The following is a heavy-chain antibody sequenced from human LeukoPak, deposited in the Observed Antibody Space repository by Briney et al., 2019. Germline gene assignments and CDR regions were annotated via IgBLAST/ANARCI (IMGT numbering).Heavy chain of an antibody. CDR3: ARGTYGGNSGDTFDI. D-gene: IGHD4-23*01. CDR1: RYTFTTYA. Sequence: GASVKVSCKASRYTFTTYAMNWVRQAPGQGLEWMGWINTDTGNPTYAQGFTGRFVFSLDTSVSTAYLQISSLKAEGTAVYYCARGTYGGNSGDTFDIWGQGTMVTVSS. CDR2: INTDTGNP. J-gene: IGHJ3*02. V-gene: IGHV7-4-1*02.